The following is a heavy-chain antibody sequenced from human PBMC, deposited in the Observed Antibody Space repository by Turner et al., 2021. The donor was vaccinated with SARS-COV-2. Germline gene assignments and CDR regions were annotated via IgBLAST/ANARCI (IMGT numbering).Heavy chain of an antibody. V-gene: IGHV4-59*01. CDR3: ARSSYDFWSGYYIGGMDV. Sequence: QVQLQESGPGLVTPSETLSLTCTVAGGSISSYYCSWIRQPPGKGLEWIGYFSYSGSTNYNPSHKSRVTISVDTSKNQFSLKLSSVTAADTAVYYCARSSYDFWSGYYIGGMDVWGQGTTVTVSS. J-gene: IGHJ6*02. D-gene: IGHD3-3*01. CDR1: GGSISSYY. CDR2: FSYSGST.